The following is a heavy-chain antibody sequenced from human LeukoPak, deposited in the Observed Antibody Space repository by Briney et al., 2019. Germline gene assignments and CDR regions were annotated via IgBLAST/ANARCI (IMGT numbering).Heavy chain of an antibody. D-gene: IGHD3-3*01. Sequence: SETLSLTCTVSGGSISSSSYYWGWIRQPPGKGLEWIGSIYYSRSTYYNPSLKSRVTISVDTSKNQFSLKLSSVTAADTAVYYCAREYYDFWSADRYYFDYWGQGTRVSVS. J-gene: IGHJ4*02. CDR1: GGSISSSSYY. CDR2: IYYSRST. CDR3: AREYYDFWSADRYYFDY. V-gene: IGHV4-39*07.